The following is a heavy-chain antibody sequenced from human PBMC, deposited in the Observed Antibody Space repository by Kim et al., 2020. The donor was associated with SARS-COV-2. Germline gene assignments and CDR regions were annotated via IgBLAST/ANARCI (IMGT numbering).Heavy chain of an antibody. J-gene: IGHJ3*02. Sequence: GGSLRLSCAASGFTFSNAWMSWVRQAPGKGLEWVGRLKSKTDGGTTDYAAPVKGRFTISRDDSKNTLYLQMNSLKTEDTAVYYCTTVGMIDAFDIWGQGTMVTVSS. D-gene: IGHD3-22*01. CDR3: TTVGMIDAFDI. V-gene: IGHV3-15*01. CDR1: GFTFSNAW. CDR2: LKSKTDGGTT.